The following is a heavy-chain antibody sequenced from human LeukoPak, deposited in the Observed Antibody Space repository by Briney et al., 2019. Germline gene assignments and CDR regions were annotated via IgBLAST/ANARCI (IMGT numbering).Heavy chain of an antibody. V-gene: IGHV4-59*01. CDR1: GGSISSYY. D-gene: IGHD3-10*01. CDR3: ARDTLTMVRGVMRYYYGMDV. CDR2: IYYSGST. Sequence: KPSETLSLTCTVSGGSISSYYWSWSRQPPGKGLEWIGYIYYSGSTNYNPSLKSRVTISVDTSKNQFSLKPSSVTAADTAVYYCARDTLTMVRGVMRYYYGMDVWGQGTTVTVSS. J-gene: IGHJ6*02.